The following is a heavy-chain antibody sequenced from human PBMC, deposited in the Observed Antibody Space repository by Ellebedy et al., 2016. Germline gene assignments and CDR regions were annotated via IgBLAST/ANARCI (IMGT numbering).Heavy chain of an antibody. CDR3: TSSSGWAPNDY. J-gene: IGHJ4*02. V-gene: IGHV3-30*03. CDR1: GLIFSSYG. D-gene: IGHD6-19*01. Sequence: GGSLRLSCVASGLIFSSYGMHWVRQAPGKGLEWVAVISDDGSNEYYADSVKGRFTISRDNSKNTLYLQMNSLRTEDTAVYYCTSSSGWAPNDYWGQGTLVTVSS. CDR2: ISDDGSNE.